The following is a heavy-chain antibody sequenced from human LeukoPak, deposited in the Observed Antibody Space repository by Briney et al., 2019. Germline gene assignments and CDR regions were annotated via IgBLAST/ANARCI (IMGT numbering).Heavy chain of an antibody. D-gene: IGHD2-2*01. V-gene: IGHV3-30-3*01. CDR3: AREDRGYCSSPSCPDYYYYYYMDV. CDR2: IAYDGSSK. CDR1: GFTFNTYA. J-gene: IGHJ6*03. Sequence: PGGSLRLSCAASGFTFNTYAMHWVRQAPGKGLEWVAAIAYDGSSKYHADSVKGRFTISRDNSKTTLYLEMNSLRPEDSAVYYCAREDRGYCSSPSCPDYYYYYYMDVWGKGTTVTVSS.